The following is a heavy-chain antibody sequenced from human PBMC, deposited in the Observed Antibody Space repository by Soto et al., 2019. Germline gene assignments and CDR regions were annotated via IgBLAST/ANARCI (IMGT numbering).Heavy chain of an antibody. J-gene: IGHJ4*02. CDR3: ARGAGGLMVRVLDY. CDR1: GGTFSSYA. V-gene: IGHV1-69*06. CDR2: IIPIFGTA. Sequence: QGQLVQSGAEVKKPGSSVNVSCKASGGTFSSYAISWVRQAPGQGLEWMGGIIPIFGTANYAQKFQGRVKITANNSPSTASMELSSLRSQDTAVYYCARGAGGLMVRVLDYWGQGTLVTVSS. D-gene: IGHD3-10*01.